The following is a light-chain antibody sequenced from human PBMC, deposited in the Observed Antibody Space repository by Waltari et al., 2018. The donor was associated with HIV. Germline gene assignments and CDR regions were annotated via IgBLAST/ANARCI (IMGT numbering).Light chain of an antibody. V-gene: IGKV3-15*01. Sequence: EIVMTQSPATLSVSPGERATLSCRASQSVGSNLAWYQQKPGQAPRLLIYGSSTRATGIPARFSGSGSGTDFTLTNSSLQSEDFAVYYCQQYNKWPPWTFGQGTKVEIK. CDR1: QSVGSN. J-gene: IGKJ1*01. CDR3: QQYNKWPPWT. CDR2: GSS.